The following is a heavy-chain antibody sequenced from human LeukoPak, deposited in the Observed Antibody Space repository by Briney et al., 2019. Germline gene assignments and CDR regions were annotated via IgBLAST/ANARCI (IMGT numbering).Heavy chain of an antibody. J-gene: IGHJ6*02. CDR1: GGSVSGYY. CDR2: IYYSGSS. Sequence: SETLSLTCTVSGGSVSGYYWGWIRQPPGKGLEWIGYIYYSGSSNYNDSLKSRVTISVDTSKNQFSLKLRSVTAADTAVYYCARADSSGPYYYYGMDVWGQGTTVTVSS. V-gene: IGHV4-59*02. D-gene: IGHD6-19*01. CDR3: ARADSSGPYYYYGMDV.